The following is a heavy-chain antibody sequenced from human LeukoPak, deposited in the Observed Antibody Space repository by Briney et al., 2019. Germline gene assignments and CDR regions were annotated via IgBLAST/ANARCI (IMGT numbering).Heavy chain of an antibody. CDR2: IYSGGST. J-gene: IGHJ4*02. V-gene: IGHV3-66*01. CDR3: ARDGDYYDSSGE. Sequence: GGSLRLSCAASGFTVSSNYMSWVRRAPGKGLEWVSVIYSGGSTYYADSVKGRFTISRDNSKNTLYLQMNSLRAEDTAVYYCARDGDYYDSSGEWGQGTLVTVSS. D-gene: IGHD3-22*01. CDR1: GFTVSSNY.